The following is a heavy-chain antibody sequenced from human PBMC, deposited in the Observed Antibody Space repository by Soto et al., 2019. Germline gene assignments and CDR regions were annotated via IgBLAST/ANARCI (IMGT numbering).Heavy chain of an antibody. D-gene: IGHD1-26*01. CDR2: IYTGGNT. V-gene: IGHV3-53*01. CDR1: VFTVNNNY. CDR3: ARAPSGNYYFDS. Sequence: WWSLRLSCSASVFTVNNNYMGWFRQAPGKGLEWVSVIYTGGNTYYADSVKGRFTISRDNSKNTLYLQMNNLRAEDTAVYYCARAPSGNYYFDSWGQGTLVTVSS. J-gene: IGHJ4*02.